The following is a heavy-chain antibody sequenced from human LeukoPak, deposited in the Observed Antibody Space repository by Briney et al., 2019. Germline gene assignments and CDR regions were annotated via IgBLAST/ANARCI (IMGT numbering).Heavy chain of an antibody. J-gene: IGHJ4*01. CDR3: ARGSLAAAVFDY. CDR2: ISSSGSTI. D-gene: IGHD6-13*01. V-gene: IGHV3-48*03. Sequence: PGGSLRLSCAASGFTFSSYEMNWVRQAPGKGLEWVSYISSSGSTIYYADSVKGRFTISRDNAKNSLYLQMNSLRAEDTAVYYCARGSLAAAVFDYWGQEPWSPSPQ. CDR1: GFTFSSYE.